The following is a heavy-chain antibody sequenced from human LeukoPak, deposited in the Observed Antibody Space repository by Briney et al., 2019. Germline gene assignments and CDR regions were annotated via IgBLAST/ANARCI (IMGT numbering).Heavy chain of an antibody. V-gene: IGHV1-18*01. Sequence: GASVKVSCKASGYASTNYGISWVRQAPGQGIEWMGLISINRGNTNYAQKFQGRVSMTTDTSTSTAYMELRGLRSDDTAMYYCARDVGITVADAFDPWGQGTLVTVSS. D-gene: IGHD6-19*01. CDR2: ISINRGNT. J-gene: IGHJ5*02. CDR3: ARDVGITVADAFDP. CDR1: GYASTNYG.